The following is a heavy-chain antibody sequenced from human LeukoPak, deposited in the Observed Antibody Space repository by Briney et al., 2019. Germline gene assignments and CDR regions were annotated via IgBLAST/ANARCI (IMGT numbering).Heavy chain of an antibody. D-gene: IGHD3-10*02. J-gene: IGHJ6*04. Sequence: GGALRLSFAASGFTFSSYSMNSVRQAPGKGLERVSYISSSSSTIYYADSVKGRFTISRDNAKNTLYLQMNSLRAEDTAVYYCAELGITMIGGVWGKGTTVTISS. V-gene: IGHV3-48*01. CDR3: AELGITMIGGV. CDR1: GFTFSSYS. CDR2: ISSSSSTI.